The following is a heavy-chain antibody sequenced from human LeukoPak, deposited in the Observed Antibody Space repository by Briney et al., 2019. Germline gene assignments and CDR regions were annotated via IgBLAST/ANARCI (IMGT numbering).Heavy chain of an antibody. J-gene: IGHJ2*01. V-gene: IGHV4-59*13. CDR2: IYNHGRT. CDR1: GGSIDY. Sequence: SGTRSLTCGVPGGSIDYYNWFRHPPGKGLGWIGVIYNHGRTEYNPSLKSRVTISLDTSNSQFSLKLHSVTPADTAVYFCARGLAGRSSGAIYFALWGRGTLVTVSS. D-gene: IGHD3-10*01. CDR3: ARGLAGRSSGAIYFAL.